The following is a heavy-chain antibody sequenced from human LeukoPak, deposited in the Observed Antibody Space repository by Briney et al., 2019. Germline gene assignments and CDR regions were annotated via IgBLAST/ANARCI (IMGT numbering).Heavy chain of an antibody. J-gene: IGHJ4*02. CDR2: IIPIFGTA. Sequence: SVKVSCKASGYTFTGYYMHWVRQAPGQGLEWMGGIIPIFGTANYAQKFQGRVTITADKSTSTAYMELRSLRSEDTAVYYCATNGLERRFFSYWGQGTLVTVSS. D-gene: IGHD1-1*01. CDR3: ATNGLERRFFSY. CDR1: GYTFTGYY. V-gene: IGHV1-69*06.